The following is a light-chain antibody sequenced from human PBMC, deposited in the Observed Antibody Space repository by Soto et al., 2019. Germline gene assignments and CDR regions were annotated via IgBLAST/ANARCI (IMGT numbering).Light chain of an antibody. Sequence: EIVMTQSPATLSVSPWERATLSCIASQSVSINLAWYQQKPGQAPRLLIYGASTRATGIPARFSGSGSGTEFTLTISSLQSEDFAVYYCQQYNNGPWTFGQGTKV. CDR1: QSVSIN. CDR3: QQYNNGPWT. CDR2: GAS. V-gene: IGKV3-15*01. J-gene: IGKJ1*01.